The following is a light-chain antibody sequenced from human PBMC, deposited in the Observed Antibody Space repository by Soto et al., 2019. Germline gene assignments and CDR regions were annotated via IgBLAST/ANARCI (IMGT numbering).Light chain of an antibody. Sequence: EIVLTHSPTTLSLSPGEGATLSCRASQSVSRFLAWFQQKPGQAPRLLIYDASNRATGIPARFSGSGSGTDFTLTISSLEPEDFAVYYCQQRSNWPLTFGPGTKVDIK. CDR3: QQRSNWPLT. CDR1: QSVSRF. CDR2: DAS. J-gene: IGKJ3*01. V-gene: IGKV3-11*01.